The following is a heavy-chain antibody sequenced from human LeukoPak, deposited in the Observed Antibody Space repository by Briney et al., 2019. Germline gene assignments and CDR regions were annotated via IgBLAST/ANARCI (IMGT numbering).Heavy chain of an antibody. CDR1: GGSISSYY. CDR2: IYISGST. J-gene: IGHJ6*02. Sequence: PSETLSLTCTVSGGSISSYYWSWIRQPAGKGLEWIGHIYISGSTNYNPSLKSRVTMSVDTSKNQFSLRLSSVTAADTAVYYCARHLGPGWHAMDVWGQGTTVTVSS. CDR3: ARHLGPGWHAMDV. D-gene: IGHD2-15*01. V-gene: IGHV4-4*07.